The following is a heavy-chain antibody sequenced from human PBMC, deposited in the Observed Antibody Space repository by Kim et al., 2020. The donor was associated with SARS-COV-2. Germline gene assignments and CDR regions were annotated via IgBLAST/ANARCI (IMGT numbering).Heavy chain of an antibody. D-gene: IGHD6-13*01. CDR1: GGTFSSYA. Sequence: SVKVSCKASGGTFSSYAISWVRQAPGQGLEWMGGIIPIFGTANYAQKFQGRVTITADESTSTAYMELSSLRSEDTAVYYCARGRLTPLGYSSSWYGSWAYYFDYWGQGTLVTVSS. CDR3: ARGRLTPLGYSSSWYGSWAYYFDY. J-gene: IGHJ4*02. V-gene: IGHV1-69*13. CDR2: IIPIFGTA.